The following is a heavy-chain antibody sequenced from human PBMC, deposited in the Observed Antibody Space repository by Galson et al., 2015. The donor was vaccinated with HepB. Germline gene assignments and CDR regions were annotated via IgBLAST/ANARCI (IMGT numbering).Heavy chain of an antibody. CDR1: GYSFTSYW. CDR2: IYPGDSDT. CDR3: ARPSIAVAGYYYYGMDV. D-gene: IGHD6-19*01. V-gene: IGHV5-51*03. J-gene: IGHJ6*02. Sequence: QSGAEVKKPGESLTISCTGSGYSFTSYWIGWVRQIPGKGLEWMGIIYPGDSDTRYSPSFQGQVTISADKSISTAYLQWSSLKASDTAMYYCARPSIAVAGYYYYGMDVWGQGTTVTVSS.